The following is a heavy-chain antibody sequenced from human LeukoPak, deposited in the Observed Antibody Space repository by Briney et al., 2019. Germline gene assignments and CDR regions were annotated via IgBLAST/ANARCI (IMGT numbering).Heavy chain of an antibody. CDR2: ISFSSSYI. V-gene: IGHV3-21*01. J-gene: IGHJ4*02. Sequence: GGSLRLSCAASGFTFSSYSMNWVRQAPGKGLEWVSSISFSSSYIYYAGSVKGRFTISRDNAKNSLYLQMNSLRAEDTAVYYCARDGYRGDVPFDYWGQGTLVTVSS. CDR1: GFTFSSYS. D-gene: IGHD5-12*01. CDR3: ARDGYRGDVPFDY.